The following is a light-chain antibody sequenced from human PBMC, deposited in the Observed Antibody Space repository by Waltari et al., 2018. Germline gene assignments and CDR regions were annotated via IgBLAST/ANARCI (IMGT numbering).Light chain of an antibody. CDR1: NLGAKF. CDR3: QAWDSSTVV. Sequence: SYELTQPPSVSVSPGQTASITCPGGNLGAKFACWYQQKPGQSPGLVIYQDNKRPSGIPERFSGSKSGNTATLTIGGTQAMDEAVFYCQAWDSSTVVFGGGTKLTVL. J-gene: IGLJ2*01. V-gene: IGLV3-1*01. CDR2: QDN.